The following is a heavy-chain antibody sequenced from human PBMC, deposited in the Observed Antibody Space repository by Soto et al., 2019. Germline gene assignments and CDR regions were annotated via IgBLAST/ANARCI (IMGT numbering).Heavy chain of an antibody. D-gene: IGHD3-10*01. CDR3: AKDQKDYSGSGTYYVPYGMDV. CDR2: IYYSGST. J-gene: IGHJ6*02. Sequence: SETLSLTCTFSGLSISRDGNYWSWIRQHPGKGLEWIGYIYYSGSTYYNPSLKSRVTISVDTSRNQFSLKLNSVTAADTALYFCAKDQKDYSGSGTYYVPYGMDVWGQGTTVTVSS. CDR1: GLSISRDGNY. V-gene: IGHV4-31*03.